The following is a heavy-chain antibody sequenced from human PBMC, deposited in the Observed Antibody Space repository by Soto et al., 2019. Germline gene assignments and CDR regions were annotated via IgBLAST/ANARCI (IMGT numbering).Heavy chain of an antibody. CDR3: AKGGRQWLVTSDFNY. J-gene: IGHJ4*02. Sequence: VQLVESGGGVVQPGRSLRLSCAASGFTFSDYAMHWVRQAPGKGLEWVAVVSDDGRNTHYADSVKGRFTISRDSSKNTVSLERTSLRAEDTAVYYCAKGGRQWLVTSDFNYWGQGALVTVSS. D-gene: IGHD6-19*01. V-gene: IGHV3-30*18. CDR2: VSDDGRNT. CDR1: GFTFSDYA.